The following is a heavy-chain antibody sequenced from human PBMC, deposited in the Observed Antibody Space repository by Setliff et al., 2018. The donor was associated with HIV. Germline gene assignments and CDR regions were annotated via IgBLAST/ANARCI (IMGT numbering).Heavy chain of an antibody. D-gene: IGHD6-13*01. J-gene: IGHJ5*02. CDR2: INTNTGKP. V-gene: IGHV7-4-1*02. Sequence: SCKASGDTFTNYAMHWVPQAPGQRLEWMGWINTNTGKPTYAQAFTGRFVLSLDTSVSTAYLQISRLKAEDTAVYYCARDYSSLLTVVWFDPWGQGTLVTVSS. CDR1: GDTFTNYA. CDR3: ARDYSSLLTVVWFDP.